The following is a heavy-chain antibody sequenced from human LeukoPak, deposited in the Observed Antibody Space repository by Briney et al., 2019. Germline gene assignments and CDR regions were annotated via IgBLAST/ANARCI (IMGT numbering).Heavy chain of an antibody. CDR3: AKDTTPRTYDYVWGSYDY. CDR2: ISWNSGSI. J-gene: IGHJ4*02. V-gene: IGHV3-9*01. CDR1: GFTFDDYA. D-gene: IGHD3-16*01. Sequence: GGSLRLSCAASGFTFDDYAMHWVRQAPGKGLEWVSGISWNSGSIGYADSVRGRFTISRDNAKNSLYLQMDSLRAGDTAFYYCAKDTTPRTYDYVWGSYDYWGQGTLVTVSS.